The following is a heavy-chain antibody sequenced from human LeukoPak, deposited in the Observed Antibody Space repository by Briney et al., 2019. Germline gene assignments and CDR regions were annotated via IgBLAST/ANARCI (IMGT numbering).Heavy chain of an antibody. CDR3: AKDATRTSGWYYFDY. D-gene: IGHD6-19*01. Sequence: PGGSLRLSCAPSGFTFSSYAMTWVRQAPGKGLEWVSVITGSGGSTYSADSVKGRFTISRDNSRNTLFLQMNSLRAEDTAVYYCAKDATRTSGWYYFDYWGQGTLVTVSS. V-gene: IGHV3-23*01. CDR2: ITGSGGST. J-gene: IGHJ4*02. CDR1: GFTFSSYA.